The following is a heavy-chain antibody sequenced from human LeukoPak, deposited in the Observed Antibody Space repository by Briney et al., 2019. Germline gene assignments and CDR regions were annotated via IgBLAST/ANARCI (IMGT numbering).Heavy chain of an antibody. V-gene: IGHV3-74*01. Sequence: GGSLRLSCAASGFTFSGYWMHWVRHAPGKGLVWVSRINSDGSTTHYAGSVKGRFSLSRENATNTLYLQMNSLRAADTPVYYCARDLELVYYDSSCYDYWGEGSLVIVPS. CDR1: GFTFSGYW. J-gene: IGHJ4*02. CDR2: INSDGSTT. D-gene: IGHD3-22*01. CDR3: ARDLELVYYDSSCYDY.